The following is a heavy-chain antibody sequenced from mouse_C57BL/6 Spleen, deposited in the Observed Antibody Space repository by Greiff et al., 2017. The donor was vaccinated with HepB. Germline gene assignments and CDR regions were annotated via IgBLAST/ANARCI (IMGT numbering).Heavy chain of an antibody. CDR1: GYTFTSYW. CDR2: IYPGSGST. V-gene: IGHV1-55*01. J-gene: IGHJ3*01. CDR3: ARHGSSYGWFAY. Sequence: QVHVKQPGAELVKPGASVKMSCKASGYTFTSYWITWVKQRPGQGLEWIGDIYPGSGSTNYNEKFKSKATLTVDTSSSTAYMQLSSLTSEDSAVYYCARHGSSYGWFAYWGQGTLVTVSA. D-gene: IGHD1-1*01.